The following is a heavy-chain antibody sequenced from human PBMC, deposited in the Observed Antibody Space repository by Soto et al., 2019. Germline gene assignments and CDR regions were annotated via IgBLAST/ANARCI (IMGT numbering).Heavy chain of an antibody. J-gene: IGHJ4*02. CDR3: ARANYFDSSGPFDY. D-gene: IGHD3-22*01. CDR2: IYYSGST. CDR1: GGSISSGAYY. V-gene: IGHV4-31*03. Sequence: SETLSLTCTVSGGSISSGAYYWSWIRQHPGKGLEWIGYIYYSGSTYYNPSLESRVTLSVGTSRKQFSLKVSSVTAADTAVYYCARANYFDSSGPFDYWGPGTLVTVSS.